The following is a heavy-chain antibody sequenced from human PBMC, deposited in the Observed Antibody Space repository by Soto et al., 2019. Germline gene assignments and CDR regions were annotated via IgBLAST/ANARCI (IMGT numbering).Heavy chain of an antibody. D-gene: IGHD2-15*01. CDR2: IRSKAYGGTT. V-gene: IGHV3-49*03. CDR1: GFTFGDYA. Sequence: GGSLRLSCTASGFTFGDYAMSWFRQAPGKGLEWVGFIRSKAYGGTTEYAASVKGRFTISRDDSKSIAYLQMNSLKTEDTAVYYCTRKWWYCSGGSACEVWFDPWGQGTLVTVSS. CDR3: TRKWWYCSGGSACEVWFDP. J-gene: IGHJ5*02.